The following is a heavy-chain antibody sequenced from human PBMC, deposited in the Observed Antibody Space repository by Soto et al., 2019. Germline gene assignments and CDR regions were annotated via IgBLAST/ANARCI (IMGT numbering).Heavy chain of an antibody. CDR2: INPYGGDT. Sequence: ASVKVSCKASGYTFTDYYMHWVRQAPGQGLEWMGWINPYGGDTNYAQKFQGRVTMTTDTSTSTAYMELRSLRSDDTAVYYCARGRYSLSTRTFDYWGQGTLVTVSS. CDR1: GYTFTDYY. CDR3: ARGRYSLSTRTFDY. D-gene: IGHD5-18*01. V-gene: IGHV1-2*02. J-gene: IGHJ4*02.